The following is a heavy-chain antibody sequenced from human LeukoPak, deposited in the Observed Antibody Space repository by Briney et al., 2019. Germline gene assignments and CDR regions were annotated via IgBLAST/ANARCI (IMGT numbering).Heavy chain of an antibody. V-gene: IGHV4-4*07. J-gene: IGHJ6*03. CDR3: ASEIPHYYYMDV. CDR1: GGAITSYH. D-gene: IGHD2-2*02. CDR2: FHTSGST. Sequence: SETLSLTCTVSGGAITSYHWSWIRQPAGKGLEWIGRFHTSGSTNYNPSLKSRVTISVDTSKNQFSLKLSSVTAADTAVYYCASEIPHYYYMDVWGKGTTVTVSS.